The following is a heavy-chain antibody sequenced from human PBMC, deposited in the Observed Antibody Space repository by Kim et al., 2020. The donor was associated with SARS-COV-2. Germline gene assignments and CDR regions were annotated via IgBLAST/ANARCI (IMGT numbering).Heavy chain of an antibody. V-gene: IGHV3-7*01. CDR3: AREVGVVVAATAYYYYGMDV. D-gene: IGHD2-15*01. CDR2: IKQDGSEK. J-gene: IGHJ6*02. CDR1: GFTFSSYW. Sequence: GGSLRLSCAASGFTFSSYWMSWVRQAPGKGLEWVANIKQDGSEKYYVDSVKGRFTISRDNAKNSLYLQMNSLRAEDTAVYYCAREVGVVVAATAYYYYGMDVWGQGTTVTVSS.